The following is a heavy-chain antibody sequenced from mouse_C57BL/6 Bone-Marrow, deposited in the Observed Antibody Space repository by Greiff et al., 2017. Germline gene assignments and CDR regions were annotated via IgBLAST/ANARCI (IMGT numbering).Heavy chain of an antibody. V-gene: IGHV1-55*01. CDR1: GYTFTSYW. CDR3: ARCGLLWLRQTAPWFAY. CDR2: IYPGSGST. J-gene: IGHJ3*01. Sequence: QVQLQQPGAELVKPGASVKMSCKASGYTFTSYWITWVKQRPGQGLEWIGDIYPGSGSTNYNKKFKRKATLTVDTSSSPAYMQLSSLTSEDSAVYYCARCGLLWLRQTAPWFAYGGQGTLVTVSA. D-gene: IGHD2-2*01.